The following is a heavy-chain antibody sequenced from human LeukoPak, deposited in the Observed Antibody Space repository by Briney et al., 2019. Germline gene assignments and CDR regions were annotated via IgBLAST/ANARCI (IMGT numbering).Heavy chain of an antibody. CDR2: IKSKIDGGTT. J-gene: IGHJ4*02. Sequence: GGSLRLSCAASGFTFTNAWMSWVRQGTGKGLEWVGRIKSKIDGGTTDYAAPVKGRFTISRDDSRNTLYLQMNSLRAEDTAVYYCAKTRTFDYWGQGTLVTVSS. V-gene: IGHV3-15*01. CDR1: GFTFTNAW. D-gene: IGHD1-14*01. CDR3: AKTRTFDY.